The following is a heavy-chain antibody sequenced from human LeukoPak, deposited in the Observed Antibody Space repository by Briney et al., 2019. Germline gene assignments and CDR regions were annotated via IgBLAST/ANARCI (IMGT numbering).Heavy chain of an antibody. Sequence: GGSLRLSCAASGFTFDDYAMHWVRQAPRKGLEWVSLISGDGGSTYYADSVKGRFTISRDNSKNSLYLQMNSLRTEDTALYYCAKDIDYGDYGSCFDYWGQGTLVTVSS. V-gene: IGHV3-43*02. J-gene: IGHJ4*02. CDR3: AKDIDYGDYGSCFDY. CDR1: GFTFDDYA. CDR2: ISGDGGST. D-gene: IGHD4-17*01.